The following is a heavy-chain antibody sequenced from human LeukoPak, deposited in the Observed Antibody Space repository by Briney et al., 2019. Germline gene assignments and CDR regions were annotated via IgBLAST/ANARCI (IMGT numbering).Heavy chain of an antibody. CDR2: NTASGTAM. Sequence: GGSLRLSCAASGFTFSSYSMNWVRQAPGKGLEWVSHNTASGTAMFYADSVKGRFTISRDNAKNSLYLQMNSLRDEDTAVYYCASSGSYRFDYWGQGTLVTVSS. J-gene: IGHJ4*02. D-gene: IGHD1-26*01. CDR1: GFTFSSYS. V-gene: IGHV3-48*02. CDR3: ASSGSYRFDY.